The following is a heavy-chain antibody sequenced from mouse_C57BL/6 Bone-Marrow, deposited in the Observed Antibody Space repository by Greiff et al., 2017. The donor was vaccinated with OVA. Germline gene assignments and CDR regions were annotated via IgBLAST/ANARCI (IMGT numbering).Heavy chain of an antibody. CDR1: GFTFSSYA. CDR2: ISDGGSYT. Sequence: EVNVVESGGGLVKPGGSLKLSCAASGFTFSSYALSWVRQTPEKRLEWVATISDGGSYTYYPANVKGRFTIARDNAKDNLYLQMSQLKAEDTAMYYCAREGGFAYWGQGTLVTVSA. V-gene: IGHV5-4*01. J-gene: IGHJ3*01. CDR3: AREGGFAY.